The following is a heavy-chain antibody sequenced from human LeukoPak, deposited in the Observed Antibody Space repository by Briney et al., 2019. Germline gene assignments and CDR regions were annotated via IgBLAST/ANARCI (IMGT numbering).Heavy chain of an antibody. J-gene: IGHJ4*02. D-gene: IGHD4-23*01. CDR2: ISISGGXX. CDR1: GFTFSSYG. V-gene: IGHV3-23*01. CDR3: ARGLTRYGGNY. Sequence: GGSLRLSCATFGFTFSSYGMTWVRQAPGKGLEWVSTISISGGXXXXXXSXXGRSSISRDNAKNTLYLQMNSLRAEDTAVYYCARGLTRYGGNYWGQGTLVTVSS.